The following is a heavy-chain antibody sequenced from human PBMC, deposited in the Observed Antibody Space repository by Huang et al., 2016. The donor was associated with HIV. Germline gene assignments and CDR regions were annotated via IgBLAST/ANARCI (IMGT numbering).Heavy chain of an antibody. CDR2: ISFDGTNK. V-gene: IGHV3-30-3*01. J-gene: IGHJ4*02. CDR1: GFTFRSYS. Sequence: QVQLVESGGGVVQPRRSLRLSCAASGFTFRSYSIHWVRQAPGRGLEWVAVISFDGTNKYYADSVKGRFTISRDNSKNTLYLHMNSLRAEDTAVYFCVRDDLIYPYFGELMYWGQGALVTVSS. D-gene: IGHD3-10*01. CDR3: VRDDLIYPYFGELMY.